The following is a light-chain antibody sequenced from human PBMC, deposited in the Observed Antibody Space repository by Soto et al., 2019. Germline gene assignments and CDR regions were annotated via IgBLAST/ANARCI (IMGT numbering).Light chain of an antibody. Sequence: QSALTQPASVSGSPGQSITISCTGTSSDVGGYDYVSWYQIHPGKAPKLMVFEVSNRPSGVSYRFSGSKSGNTASLTISGLQAEDEADYFCSSYSLSTAYLFXTGTKLTVL. J-gene: IGLJ1*01. CDR1: SSDVGGYDY. CDR3: SSYSLSTAYL. V-gene: IGLV2-14*01. CDR2: EVS.